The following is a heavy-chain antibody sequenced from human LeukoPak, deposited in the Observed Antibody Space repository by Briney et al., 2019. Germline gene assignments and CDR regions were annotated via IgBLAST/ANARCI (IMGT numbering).Heavy chain of an antibody. D-gene: IGHD1-20*01. CDR3: ARDRGITGTTFDSSWTFDY. Sequence: GGSLRLSCAASGFTFSSYSMNWVRQAPGKGLEWVSYISSSSSYIYYADSVKGRFTISRGNAKNSLYLQMNSLRAEDTAVYYCARDRGITGTTFDSSWTFDYWGQGTLVTVSS. CDR1: GFTFSSYS. CDR2: ISSSSSYI. V-gene: IGHV3-21*01. J-gene: IGHJ4*02.